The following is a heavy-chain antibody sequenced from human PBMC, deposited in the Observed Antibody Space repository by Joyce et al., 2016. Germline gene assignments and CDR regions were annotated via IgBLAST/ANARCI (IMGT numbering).Heavy chain of an antibody. CDR3: ARASTGDSSGYYVN. CDR2: IWYDGSHK. D-gene: IGHD3-22*01. J-gene: IGHJ4*02. Sequence: QVRLVESGGGVVQPGRSLRLSCAASGFSLRSHGMHWVRQAPGKGLDWVAIIWYDGSHKKYVDSVKGRFTISRDNRNNKLFLEMNSLRVEDTAVYYCARASTGDSSGYYVNWGQGTLVTVAS. V-gene: IGHV3-33*01. CDR1: GFSLRSHG.